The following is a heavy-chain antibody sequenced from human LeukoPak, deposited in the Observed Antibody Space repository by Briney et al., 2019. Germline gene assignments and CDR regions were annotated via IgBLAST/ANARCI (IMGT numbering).Heavy chain of an antibody. Sequence: ASVKVSCKASGYTFTSYDINWVRQATGQGLEWMGWMNPNSGNTGYAQKFQGRVTITRNTSISTAYMELSSLRSEDTAVYYCAREGRPVLPVLDQQFDYWGQGTLVTVSS. V-gene: IGHV1-8*03. CDR2: MNPNSGNT. D-gene: IGHD3-3*01. J-gene: IGHJ4*02. CDR3: AREGRPVLPVLDQQFDY. CDR1: GYTFTSYD.